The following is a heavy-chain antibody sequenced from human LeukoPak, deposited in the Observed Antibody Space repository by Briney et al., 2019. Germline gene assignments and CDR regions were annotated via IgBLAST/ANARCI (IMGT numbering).Heavy chain of an antibody. CDR2: INPNSGGT. CDR1: GYTFTGCY. Sequence: GASVKVSCKASGYTFTGCYMHWLRQAPGQGLEWMGRINPNSGGTNYAQKFQGRVTMTRDTSISTAYMELSRLRSDDTAVYYCARFGYGDYPDYWGQGTLVTVSS. V-gene: IGHV1-2*06. D-gene: IGHD4-17*01. J-gene: IGHJ4*02. CDR3: ARFGYGDYPDY.